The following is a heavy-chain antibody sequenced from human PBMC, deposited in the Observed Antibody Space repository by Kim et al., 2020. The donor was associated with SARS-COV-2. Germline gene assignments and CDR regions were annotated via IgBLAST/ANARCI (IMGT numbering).Heavy chain of an antibody. V-gene: IGHV4-59*01. CDR2: IYYSGST. D-gene: IGHD6-13*01. CDR1: GGSISSYY. CDR3: AYPHSSSWHTFGY. Sequence: SETLSLTCTVSGGSISSYYWSWIRQPPGKGLEWIGYIYYSGSTNYNPSLKSRVTISVDTSKNQFSLKLSSVTAADTAVYYCAYPHSSSWHTFGYWGQGTLVTVSS. J-gene: IGHJ4*02.